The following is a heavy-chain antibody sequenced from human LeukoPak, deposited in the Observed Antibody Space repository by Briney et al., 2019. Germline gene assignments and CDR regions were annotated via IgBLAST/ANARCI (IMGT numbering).Heavy chain of an antibody. D-gene: IGHD5-18*01. CDR2: VKGDGRTT. V-gene: IGHV3-74*01. Sequence: PGGSLRLSCAASGLTFSDFWMHWVRQPPGKGLVWVALVKGDGRTTIYADSVKGRFAISRDNAKNTLYLQMISLRADDSGVYYCATGHSYGYDYWGQGVLSPSRQ. CDR1: GLTFSDFW. CDR3: ATGHSYGYDY. J-gene: IGHJ4*02.